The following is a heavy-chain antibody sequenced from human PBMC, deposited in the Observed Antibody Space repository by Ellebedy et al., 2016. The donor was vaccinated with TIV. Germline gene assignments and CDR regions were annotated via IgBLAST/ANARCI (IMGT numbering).Heavy chain of an antibody. CDR2: INPNSGGT. Sequence: AASVKVSCKASGYSFTHYAISWVRQAPGQGLEWMGWINPNSGGTNYAQKFQGRVTMIRDTSISTAYMELFRLRSDDTAVYYCARAGALWFGELYFDCWGQGTLVTVSS. CDR3: ARAGALWFGELYFDC. J-gene: IGHJ4*02. D-gene: IGHD3-10*01. V-gene: IGHV1-2*02. CDR1: GYSFTHYA.